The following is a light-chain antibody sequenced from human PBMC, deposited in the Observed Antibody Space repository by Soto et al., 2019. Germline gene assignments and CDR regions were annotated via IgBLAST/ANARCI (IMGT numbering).Light chain of an antibody. Sequence: QSALTRPGAVSGSPEHSITISCTGTSSDVGAYNYVSWYQHHPGKVPKLLIYEVTNRPSGVSDRFSGSKSGNTASLTIAGLQAEDEADYSCSSKRDSSTLFVFGTGTKVTV. J-gene: IGLJ1*01. CDR1: SSDVGAYNY. CDR2: EVT. CDR3: SSKRDSSTLFV. V-gene: IGLV2-14*01.